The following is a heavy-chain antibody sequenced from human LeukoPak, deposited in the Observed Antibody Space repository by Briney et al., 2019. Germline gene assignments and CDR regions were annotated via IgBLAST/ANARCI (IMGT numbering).Heavy chain of an antibody. D-gene: IGHD6-19*01. J-gene: IGHJ4*02. CDR2: INPNCGGT. CDR3: ARAYSSGWFVVGY. CDR1: GYTFTGYY. V-gene: IGHV1-2*02. Sequence: AAVNVSFKASGYTFTGYYMHWVRQAPGQGGEGMGWINPNCGGTNYAQKFQDRLTLTRDTSISTAYMELSGLRSDDTAVYYCARAYSSGWFVVGYWGQGTLVTVSS.